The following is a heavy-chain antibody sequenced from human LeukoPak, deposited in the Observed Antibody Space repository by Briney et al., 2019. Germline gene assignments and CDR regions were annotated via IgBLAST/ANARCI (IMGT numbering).Heavy chain of an antibody. CDR1: GFTVSSNY. D-gene: IGHD3-22*01. V-gene: IGHV3-53*01. CDR2: IYSGGST. Sequence: GGSLRLSCAASGFTVSSNYMSWVRQAPGKGLEWVSVIYSGGSTYYADSVKGRFTISRDNAKNSLYLQMNSLRAEDTAVYYCARDTLNYYDSSGYSGMDYWGQGTLVTVSS. J-gene: IGHJ4*02. CDR3: ARDTLNYYDSSGYSGMDY.